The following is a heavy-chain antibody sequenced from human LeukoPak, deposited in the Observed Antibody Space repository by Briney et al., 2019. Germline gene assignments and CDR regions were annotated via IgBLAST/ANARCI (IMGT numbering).Heavy chain of an antibody. Sequence: GASVKVSCKASGYTFTGYYMHWVRQAPGQGPEWMGWINPNSGGTIYAQKFQGRVIMTRDTSISTAYMELSRLRSNYTAVYYCAREGSSSSSYYFDNWGQGTLVTVSS. D-gene: IGHD6-6*01. CDR2: INPNSGGT. CDR3: AREGSSSSSYYFDN. CDR1: GYTFTGYY. J-gene: IGHJ4*02. V-gene: IGHV1-2*02.